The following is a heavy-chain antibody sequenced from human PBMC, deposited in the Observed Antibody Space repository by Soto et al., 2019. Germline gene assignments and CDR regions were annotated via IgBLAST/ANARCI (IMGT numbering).Heavy chain of an antibody. Sequence: SETLSLTCAVSGGSISSGGYSWSWIRQPPGKGLEWIGYIYHSGSTYYNPSLKSRVTISVDRSKNQFSLKLSSVTAADTAVYYCARSPDSSGYYPRRYYYGMDVWGQGTTVTVSS. CDR3: ARSPDSSGYYPRRYYYGMDV. V-gene: IGHV4-30-2*01. D-gene: IGHD3-22*01. CDR2: IYHSGST. CDR1: GGSISSGGYS. J-gene: IGHJ6*02.